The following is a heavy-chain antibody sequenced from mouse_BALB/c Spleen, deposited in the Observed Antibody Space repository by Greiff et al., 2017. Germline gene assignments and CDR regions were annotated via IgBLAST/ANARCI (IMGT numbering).Heavy chain of an antibody. J-gene: IGHJ3*01. Sequence: VQLQQSGAELVRPGALVKLSCKASGFKIKDYYMHWVKQRPEQGLEWIGWIDPENGNTIYDPKFQGKASITADTSSNTAYLQLSSLTSEDTAVYYCARGGGYDGAYWGQGTLVTVSA. CDR1: GFKIKDYY. D-gene: IGHD2-14*01. CDR2: IDPENGNT. CDR3: ARGGGYDGAY. V-gene: IGHV14-1*02.